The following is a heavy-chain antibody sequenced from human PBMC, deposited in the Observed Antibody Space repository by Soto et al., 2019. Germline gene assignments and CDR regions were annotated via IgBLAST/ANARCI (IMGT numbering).Heavy chain of an antibody. Sequence: QVQLAQSGAEVKKPGSSVKVSCKASGGNFNIYAINWVRQAPGQGLEWMGGVIPIFGTAKYAQKFQGRVTITADGSTDTAYMELSSLRSDDTAVYFCATERPTSNSNYGSIHWGQGTLVTVSS. J-gene: IGHJ4*02. CDR3: ATERPTSNSNYGSIH. V-gene: IGHV1-69*12. CDR2: VIPIFGTA. CDR1: GGNFNIYA. D-gene: IGHD4-4*01.